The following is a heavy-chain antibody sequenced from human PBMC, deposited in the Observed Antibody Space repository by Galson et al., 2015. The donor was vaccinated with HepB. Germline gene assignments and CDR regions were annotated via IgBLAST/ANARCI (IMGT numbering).Heavy chain of an antibody. D-gene: IGHD6-13*01. CDR1: GGSISSSGYS. CDR2: IYHSGST. V-gene: IGHV4-30-2*01. CDR3: ASTRPRWPYDTYDM. J-gene: IGHJ3*02. Sequence: LSLTCAVSGGSISSSGYSWSWIRQPPGKGLEWIGYIYHSGSTYYNPSLKSRVTISVDRSKNQFSLKLSSVTAADTAVYYCASTRPRWPYDTYDMWGRGTVVTVSS.